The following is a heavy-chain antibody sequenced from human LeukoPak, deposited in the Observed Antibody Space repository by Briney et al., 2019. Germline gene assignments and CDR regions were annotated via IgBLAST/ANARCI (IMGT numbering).Heavy chain of an antibody. CDR2: ISADSNTI. CDR3: ARDRAAPTWFFDL. Sequence: GGSLRLSCAASGFTFSVYSMNWVRQAPGEGLEWLSYISADSNTIYYADSVKGRFTISRDNAKTSLYLQMNTLRDEDTAVYYCARDRAAPTWFFDLWGRGTLVLVSS. CDR1: GFTFSVYS. V-gene: IGHV3-48*02. J-gene: IGHJ2*01. D-gene: IGHD2-15*01.